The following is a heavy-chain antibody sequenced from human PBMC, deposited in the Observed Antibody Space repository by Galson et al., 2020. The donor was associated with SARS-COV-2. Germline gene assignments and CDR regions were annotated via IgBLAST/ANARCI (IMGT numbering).Heavy chain of an antibody. D-gene: IGHD1-26*01. CDR2: ISAYTVNT. CDR3: ATVVGATSAFDI. CDR1: GYNINRYG. V-gene: IGHV1-18*01. J-gene: IGHJ3*02. Sequence: ASVTVSCKSSGYNINRYGISWVRQAPGQGLEWMGWISAYTVNTNYAQNLQARVTMTKDTSTSTAYMELRSLRSDDTAVYYCATVVGATSAFDIWGQGTMVTVSS.